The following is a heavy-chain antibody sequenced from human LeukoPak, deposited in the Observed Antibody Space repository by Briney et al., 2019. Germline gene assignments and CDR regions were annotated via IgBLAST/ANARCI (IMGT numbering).Heavy chain of an antibody. CDR3: AKVVIAAGCDY. CDR1: GFTFSSYA. D-gene: IGHD6-13*01. CDR2: ISSAGGGT. J-gene: IGHJ4*02. V-gene: IGHV3-23*01. Sequence: GGSLRLSCAASGFTFSSYAMSWVRQAPGKGLEWVSTISSAGGGTYYADSVKGRFTISRDNSKNTLYLQMDSLRADDTAVYYCAKVVIAAGCDYWGQGTLVTVSS.